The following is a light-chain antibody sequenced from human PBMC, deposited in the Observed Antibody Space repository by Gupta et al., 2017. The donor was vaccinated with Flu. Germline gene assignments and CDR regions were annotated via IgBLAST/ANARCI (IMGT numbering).Light chain of an antibody. J-gene: IGLJ2*01. V-gene: IGLV3-19*01. CDR2: AKN. CDR1: SLKNSY. CDR3: NSRDSTDNHQAV. Sequence: GDSLKNSYASWYQEKPGQAPVLVLYAKNIRPSGIPDRFSGSSSGNPASLTNTGAQAEDGADYYCNSRDSTDNHQAVFGGGTKLTVL.